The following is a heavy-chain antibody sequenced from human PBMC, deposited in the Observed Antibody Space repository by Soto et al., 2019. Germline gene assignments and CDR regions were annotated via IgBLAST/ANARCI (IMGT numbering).Heavy chain of an antibody. J-gene: IGHJ4*02. Sequence: KPSETLSLTCTVSGGSISSSSYYWGWILQPPGKGLEWIGSIYYSGSTYYNPSLKSRVTISVDTSKNQFSLKLSSVTAADTAVYYCARTYCGSTSCVFYYWGQGTLVTVSS. CDR1: GGSISSSSYY. V-gene: IGHV4-39*01. D-gene: IGHD2-2*01. CDR3: ARTYCGSTSCVFYY. CDR2: IYYSGST.